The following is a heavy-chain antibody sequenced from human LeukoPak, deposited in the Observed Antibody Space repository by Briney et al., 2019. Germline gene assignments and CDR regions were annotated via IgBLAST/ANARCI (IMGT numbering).Heavy chain of an antibody. Sequence: ASVKVSCKASGYTFTSYGISWVRHAPGQGLEWMGWISAYNGNTNYAQKLQGRVTMTTDTSTSTAYLELRSLRSDDTAVYYCARDRYSSPDFDYWGQGTLVTVSS. J-gene: IGHJ4*02. CDR2: ISAYNGNT. CDR1: GYTFTSYG. D-gene: IGHD6-13*01. V-gene: IGHV1-18*01. CDR3: ARDRYSSPDFDY.